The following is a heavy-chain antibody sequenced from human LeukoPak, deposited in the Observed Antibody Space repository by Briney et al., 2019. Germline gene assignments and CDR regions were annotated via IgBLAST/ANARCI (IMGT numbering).Heavy chain of an antibody. V-gene: IGHV3-23*01. CDR3: AKGGNSGRTYYYCYMDV. Sequence: GGSLRLSCAASGFTFSSYGMSWLRQAPGEGLEWVSSICGSGGSTYYADSVKGRFTISRHSSKNTVYLQMNGLRAEDKAVYYCAKGGNSGRTYYYCYMDVWGKGTTVTVSS. CDR2: ICGSGGST. D-gene: IGHD6-19*01. CDR1: GFTFSSYG. J-gene: IGHJ6*03.